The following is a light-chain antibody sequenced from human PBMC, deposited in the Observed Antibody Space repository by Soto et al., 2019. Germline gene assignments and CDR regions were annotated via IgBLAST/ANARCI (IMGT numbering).Light chain of an antibody. V-gene: IGLV1-44*01. J-gene: IGLJ2*01. CDR1: SSNIGDNT. CDR3: AAWDDSLNGVV. CDR2: SSN. Sequence: QSVLTQPPSASGTPGQRVTISCSGSSSNIGDNTVNWYQQLPGTATKLLIYSSNQRPSGVPDRFSGSKSGTSASLAISGLQSEDEADYYCAAWDDSLNGVVFGGGTKLTVL.